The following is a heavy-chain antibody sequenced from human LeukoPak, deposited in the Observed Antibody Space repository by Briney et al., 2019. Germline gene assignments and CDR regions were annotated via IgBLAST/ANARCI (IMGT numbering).Heavy chain of an antibody. CDR1: GVSISSYY. D-gene: IGHD3-3*01. Sequence: SETLSLTCTVCGVSISSYYGRWLRQPPGEGREGIGYIYTSCSTNYNPSLHRRVTISLVTSKNQFSLKLSSVTAADTAVYYCARTRIFGVAYKRFWFDPWGQGTLVTVSS. J-gene: IGHJ5*02. V-gene: IGHV4-4*08. CDR2: IYTSCST. CDR3: ARTRIFGVAYKRFWFDP.